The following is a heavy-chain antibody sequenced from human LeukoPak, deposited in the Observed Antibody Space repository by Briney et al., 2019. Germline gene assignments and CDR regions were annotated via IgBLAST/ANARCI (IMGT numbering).Heavy chain of an antibody. D-gene: IGHD6-6*01. Sequence: GGSLRLSCAVSGFTVSSYWMSWVRQAPGKGLEWVATINQDGNQKYYVDSVKGRFTISRDYAKNSLNLQMDSLRAEDTAVYYCARSSYSSSSSVWGQGTMVTVSS. J-gene: IGHJ3*01. CDR1: GFTVSSYW. CDR2: INQDGNQK. V-gene: IGHV3-7*01. CDR3: ARSSYSSSSSV.